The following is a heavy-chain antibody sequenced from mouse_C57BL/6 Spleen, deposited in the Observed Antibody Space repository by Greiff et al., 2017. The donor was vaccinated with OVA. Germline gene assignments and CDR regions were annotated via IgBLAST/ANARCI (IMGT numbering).Heavy chain of an antibody. D-gene: IGHD2-3*01. V-gene: IGHV14-4*01. CDR3: IVYDGYYDGFAY. CDR2: IDPENGDT. Sequence: EVQLQQSGAELVRPGASVKLSCTASGFTIKDDYMHWVKQRPEQGLEWIGWIDPENGDTEYASKFQGKATITADTSSNTAYLQLSSLTSEDTAVYYCIVYDGYYDGFAYWGQGTLVTVSA. CDR1: GFTIKDDY. J-gene: IGHJ3*01.